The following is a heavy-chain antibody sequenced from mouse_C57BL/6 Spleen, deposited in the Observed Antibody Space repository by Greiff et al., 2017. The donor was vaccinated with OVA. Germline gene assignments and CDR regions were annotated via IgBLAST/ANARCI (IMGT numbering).Heavy chain of an antibody. CDR1: GFTFPAYY. J-gene: IGHJ3*01. CDR2: IRNTANGYTT. CDR3: ARSPYDYDRGPWFAD. Sequence: EVQLVESGGGLVQPGGSLSLSCAASGFTFPAYYMSWVRHPPGKALEWLGFIRNTANGYTTEYSASVPGRFTISRDNSPSILYRQMKALRAEASATYYCARSPYDYDRGPWFADWGQGTLVTVSA. D-gene: IGHD2-4*01. V-gene: IGHV7-3*01.